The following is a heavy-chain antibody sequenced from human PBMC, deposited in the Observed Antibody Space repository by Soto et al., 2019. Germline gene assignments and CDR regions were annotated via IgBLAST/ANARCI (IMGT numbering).Heavy chain of an antibody. D-gene: IGHD3-22*01. Sequence: GGSLRLSCAASGFTFSNAWMNWVHQAPGKGLEWVGRIKSKTDGGTTDYAAPVKGRFTISRDDSKNTLYLQMNSLKTEDTAVYYCTTGIYYYDSSGYPLTYYYYGMDVWGQGTTVTVSS. CDR3: TTGIYYYDSSGYPLTYYYYGMDV. CDR2: IKSKTDGGTT. J-gene: IGHJ6*02. V-gene: IGHV3-15*07. CDR1: GFTFSNAW.